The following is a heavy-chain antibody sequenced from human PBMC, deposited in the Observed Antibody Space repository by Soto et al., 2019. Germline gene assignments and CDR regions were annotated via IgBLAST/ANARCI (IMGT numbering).Heavy chain of an antibody. D-gene: IGHD2-15*01. Sequence: QVQLVQSGAEVRKPGSSVKVSCKASGGTVSNSAISWLRPAPGQGLEWMGGIIPIFGPAVYARKFRGRVTITADESTSTAYMELSAVGSEDTAVYYCGRGSSWTKVEYWGQGTLVTVSS. CDR2: IIPIFGPA. CDR1: GGTVSNSA. J-gene: IGHJ4*02. CDR3: GRGSSWTKVEY. V-gene: IGHV1-69*01.